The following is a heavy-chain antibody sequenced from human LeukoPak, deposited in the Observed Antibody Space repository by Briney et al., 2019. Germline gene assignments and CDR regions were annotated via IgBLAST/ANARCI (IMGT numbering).Heavy chain of an antibody. V-gene: IGHV4-61*02. J-gene: IGHJ4*02. CDR2: IYTSGST. CDR3: ARAGYDILTGYYYFDY. CDR1: GGSISSGSYY. D-gene: IGHD3-9*01. Sequence: SQTLSLTCTVSGGSISSGSYYWSWIRQPAGKGLEWIGRIYTSGSTNYNPSLKSRVTISYTSKNQSSLKLNSVTAADTAVYYCARAGYDILTGYYYFDYWGQGTLVTVSS.